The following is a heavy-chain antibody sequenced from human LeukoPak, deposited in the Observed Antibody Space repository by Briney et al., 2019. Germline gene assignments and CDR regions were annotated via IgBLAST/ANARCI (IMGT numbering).Heavy chain of an antibody. J-gene: IGHJ6*02. D-gene: IGHD6-13*01. CDR3: ARSGIAPFDAMDV. Sequence: HSGGSLRLSCAASGFTFSSYWMTWVRQAPGKGLEWVANIQEDGSEKYYVDSVEGRFTISRDNAKNSLYLQMNSLRAEDTAVYYCARSGIAPFDAMDVWGQGTTVTVSS. CDR1: GFTFSSYW. V-gene: IGHV3-7*01. CDR2: IQEDGSEK.